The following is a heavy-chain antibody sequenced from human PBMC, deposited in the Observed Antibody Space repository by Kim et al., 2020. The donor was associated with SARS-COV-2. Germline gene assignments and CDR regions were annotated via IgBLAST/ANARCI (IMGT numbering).Heavy chain of an antibody. CDR2: ISGGGGRT. V-gene: IGHV3-23*01. CDR3: AKSPIVVVVGVTQGD. Sequence: GGSLRLSCAASGFTFSNYAMSWVRQAPGKGLEWVSGISGGGGRTYNADSEKGRSTISRDKSNNTHYLQMNSLRAEDTAVYYCAKSPIVVVVGVTQGDWGQGTLVTVS. D-gene: IGHD2-15*01. J-gene: IGHJ4*02. CDR1: GFTFSNYA.